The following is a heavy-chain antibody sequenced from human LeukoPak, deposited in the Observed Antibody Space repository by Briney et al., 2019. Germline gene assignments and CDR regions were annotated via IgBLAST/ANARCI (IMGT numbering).Heavy chain of an antibody. V-gene: IGHV1-2*02. D-gene: IGHD3-22*01. CDR2: LNPYSGDT. CDR1: GYTFTAYY. Sequence: ASVKVSCTASGYTFTAYYLHWVRQAPGQGLEWMXWLNPYSGDTNYAQNFQGRVTMTRDTSINTAYMELSRLRSDDTAVYYCVRSSYDSSLRFDDYWGQGTLVTVSS. J-gene: IGHJ4*02. CDR3: VRSSYDSSLRFDDY.